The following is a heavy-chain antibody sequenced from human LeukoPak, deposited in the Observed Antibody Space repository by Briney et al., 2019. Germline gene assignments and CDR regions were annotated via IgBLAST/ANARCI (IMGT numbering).Heavy chain of an antibody. V-gene: IGHV1-18*01. CDR1: GYTFTSYG. CDR2: ISVYNNNT. J-gene: IGHJ4*02. Sequence: ASVKVSCKASGYTFTSYGISWVRQAPGQGLEWMGWISVYNNNTKYAQKVQGRVTMTTDTSTSTAYMELRSLRSDDTAVYYCARDRVITRNYYDSSGYPIWGQGTLVTVSS. D-gene: IGHD3-22*01. CDR3: ARDRVITRNYYDSSGYPI.